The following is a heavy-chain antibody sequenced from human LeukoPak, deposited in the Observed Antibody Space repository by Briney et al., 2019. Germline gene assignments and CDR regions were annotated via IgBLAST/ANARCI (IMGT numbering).Heavy chain of an antibody. CDR2: INPNSGVT. V-gene: IGHV1-2*02. Sequence: GASVKVSCKASGYTFTSYYMHWVRQAPGQGLEWMGWINPNSGVTNYAQKFQGKVTMTRDTSISTAYMELSSLRSDDTAVYYCARVGVEGASCYDYWGQGTLVTVSS. D-gene: IGHD2-2*01. J-gene: IGHJ4*02. CDR3: ARVGVEGASCYDY. CDR1: GYTFTSYY.